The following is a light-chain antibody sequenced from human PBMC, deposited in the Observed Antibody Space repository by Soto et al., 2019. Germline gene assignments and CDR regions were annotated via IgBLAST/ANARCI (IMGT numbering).Light chain of an antibody. V-gene: IGKV1-5*01. Sequence: IQLTQSPSSMSASVGDGVTITCRASQRISTWLAWYQQKPGKAPKLLISDASSLETGVPSRFSGSGSGTEFTLTINSLQPDDFATYYCQQYKSYWTFGQGTKVDIK. CDR2: DAS. CDR3: QQYKSYWT. CDR1: QRISTW. J-gene: IGKJ1*01.